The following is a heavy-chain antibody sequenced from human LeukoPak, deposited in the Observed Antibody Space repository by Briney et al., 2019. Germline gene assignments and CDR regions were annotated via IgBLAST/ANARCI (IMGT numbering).Heavy chain of an antibody. CDR3: ARDTNEEYSSSSDGLAV. J-gene: IGHJ6*02. V-gene: IGHV1-69*04. CDR2: ITPFFGVA. CDR1: GGNFGNYV. Sequence: SVKVSCKASGGNFGNYVIHWVRQAPGQGREWMGRITPFFGVANYAQTFQDRVTFTADKITNTAYMQISSLKSEDTAVYFCARDTNEEYSSSSDGLAVWGQGTTVTVSS. D-gene: IGHD6-6*01.